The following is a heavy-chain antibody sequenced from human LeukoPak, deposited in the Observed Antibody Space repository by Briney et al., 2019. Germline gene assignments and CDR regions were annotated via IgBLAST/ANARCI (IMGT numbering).Heavy chain of an antibody. Sequence: GASVKVSCKASGGTFGSYAISWVRQAPGQGLEWMGIINPSGGSTSYAQKFQGRVTMTRDTSTSTVYMELSSLRSEDTAVYYCARALTTYWFDPWGQGTPVTVSS. V-gene: IGHV1-46*01. CDR3: ARALTTYWFDP. CDR2: INPSGGST. CDR1: GGTFGSYA. J-gene: IGHJ5*02. D-gene: IGHD4-17*01.